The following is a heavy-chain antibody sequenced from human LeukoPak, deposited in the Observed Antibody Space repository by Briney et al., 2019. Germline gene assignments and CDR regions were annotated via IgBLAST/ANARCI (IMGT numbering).Heavy chain of an antibody. V-gene: IGHV3-7*01. CDR3: ARAGYSYATFYY. J-gene: IGHJ4*02. CDR1: GFTFNTYW. Sequence: PGGSLRLSCAASGFTFNTYWMTWVRQAPGKGLEWVASIKQDGSEEYYVDSVKGRFTISRDNARNSLCLQMNSLRAEDTAMYYCARAGYSYATFYYWGQGTLVTVSS. CDR2: IKQDGSEE. D-gene: IGHD5-18*01.